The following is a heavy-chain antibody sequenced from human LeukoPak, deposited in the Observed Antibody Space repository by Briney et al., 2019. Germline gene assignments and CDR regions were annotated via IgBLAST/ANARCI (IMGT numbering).Heavy chain of an antibody. Sequence: ASVKVSCKASGYTFTSYDINWVRQATGQGLEWMGWMNPNSGNTGYAQKFQGRVTMTRNTSISTAYMELSSLRSEDTAVYYCARVILRFLEWSGSYYGMDVWGQGTTVTVS. J-gene: IGHJ6*02. D-gene: IGHD3-3*01. V-gene: IGHV1-8*01. CDR1: GYTFTSYD. CDR2: MNPNSGNT. CDR3: ARVILRFLEWSGSYYGMDV.